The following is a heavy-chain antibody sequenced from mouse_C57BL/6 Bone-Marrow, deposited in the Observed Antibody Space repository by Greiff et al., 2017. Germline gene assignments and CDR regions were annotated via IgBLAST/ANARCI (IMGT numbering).Heavy chain of an antibody. V-gene: IGHV2-9-1*01. CDR1: GFSLTSYA. CDR3: ARFITTVVDNWYFDV. D-gene: IGHD1-1*01. Sequence: VQRVESGPGLVAPSQSLSITCTVSGFSLTSYAISWVRQPPGKGLEWLGVIWTGGGTNYNLALKSRLSISKDNSKSQVFLKMNSLQTDDTARYYCARFITTVVDNWYFDVWGTGTTVTVSS. J-gene: IGHJ1*03. CDR2: IWTGGGT.